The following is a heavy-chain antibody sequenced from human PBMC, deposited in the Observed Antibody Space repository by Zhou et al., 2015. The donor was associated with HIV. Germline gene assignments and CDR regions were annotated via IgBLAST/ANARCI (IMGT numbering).Heavy chain of an antibody. Sequence: QVQLVESGGGVVQPGRSLRLSCAASGFTFSNYGMHWVRQAPGKGLEWVALMSYDGSNKYYRDSVKGRFTVSRDNSKNTLFLQMNSLRPEDTAVYYCARDPGGDGYNYHFDYWGQGTLATVSS. CDR3: ARDPGGDGYNYHFDY. V-gene: IGHV3-30*03. CDR1: GFTFSNYG. CDR2: MSYDGSNK. D-gene: IGHD5-24*01. J-gene: IGHJ4*02.